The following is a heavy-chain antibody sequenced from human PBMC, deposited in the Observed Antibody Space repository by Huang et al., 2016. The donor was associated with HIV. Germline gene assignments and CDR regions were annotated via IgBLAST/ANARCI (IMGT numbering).Heavy chain of an antibody. Sequence: QVLLVESGGGVVQPGRSLELSCAASGFTFSNYAMYWVRQAPGRGVEWVEHISYDGTKKHYTDSVKGRFTISRDNSKNTQYLHMKNLKTEDTAVYHCARDQWLGQYFDYWGQGTLVTVSS. V-gene: IGHV3-30-3*01. J-gene: IGHJ4*02. CDR2: ISYDGTKK. CDR1: GFTFSNYA. CDR3: ARDQWLGQYFDY. D-gene: IGHD6-19*01.